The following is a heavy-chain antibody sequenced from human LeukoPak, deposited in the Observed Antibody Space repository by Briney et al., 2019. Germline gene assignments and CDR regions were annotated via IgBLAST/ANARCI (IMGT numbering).Heavy chain of an antibody. J-gene: IGHJ4*02. CDR1: GYTFTHHG. Sequence: ASVRVSCKASGYTFTHHGISWVRQAPGQGLEWMAWISCYNGDAHYAQKFQGRVTLTTDTSTTTAFMELRSLRSDDTAVYYCARDPTNTSGRYAYFDSWGQGTLVTVSS. V-gene: IGHV1-18*01. D-gene: IGHD6-19*01. CDR3: ARDPTNTSGRYAYFDS. CDR2: ISCYNGDA.